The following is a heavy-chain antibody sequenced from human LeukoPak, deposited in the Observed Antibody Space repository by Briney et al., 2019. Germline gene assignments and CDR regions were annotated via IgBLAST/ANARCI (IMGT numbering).Heavy chain of an antibody. D-gene: IGHD6-13*01. Sequence: GGSLRLSCAASGFTVSSNYMSWVRQAPGKGLEWVSVIYAGGSTYYADSVKGRFTISRDNSKNTLYLQMDSLRAEDTAVYYCARAGAAAGEATWFDPWGQGTLVTVSS. CDR1: GFTVSSNY. CDR3: ARAGAAAGEATWFDP. V-gene: IGHV3-53*01. J-gene: IGHJ5*02. CDR2: IYAGGST.